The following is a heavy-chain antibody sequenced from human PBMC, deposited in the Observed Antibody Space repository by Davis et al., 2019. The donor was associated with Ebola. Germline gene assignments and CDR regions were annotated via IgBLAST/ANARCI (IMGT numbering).Heavy chain of an antibody. CDR2: ISSSSTSI. D-gene: IGHD1-26*01. V-gene: IGHV3-21*04. Sequence: GESLKISCAASGFTFRNYNMNWVRQAPGKGLEWVSSISSSSTSIFYADSVRGRFTISRDNAKNTLYLQMNSLRAEDTAVYYCAKVAWERADLNYFDYWGQGTQVTVSS. CDR3: AKVAWERADLNYFDY. CDR1: GFTFRNYN. J-gene: IGHJ4*02.